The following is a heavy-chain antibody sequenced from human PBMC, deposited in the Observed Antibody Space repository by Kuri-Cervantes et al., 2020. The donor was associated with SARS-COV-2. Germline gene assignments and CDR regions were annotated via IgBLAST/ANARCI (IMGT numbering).Heavy chain of an antibody. CDR1: GYTFTTYW. CDR3: ARLPDYGDYWFDP. D-gene: IGHD4-17*01. CDR2: IYPGDSDT. V-gene: IGHV5-51*01. Sequence: GESLKISCRASGYTFTTYWIGWVRQMPGKGLEWMGIIYPGDSDTRYSPSFQGQVTISADKSISTAYLQWSSLKASDTAMYYCARLPDYGDYWFDPWGQGTLVTVSS. J-gene: IGHJ5*02.